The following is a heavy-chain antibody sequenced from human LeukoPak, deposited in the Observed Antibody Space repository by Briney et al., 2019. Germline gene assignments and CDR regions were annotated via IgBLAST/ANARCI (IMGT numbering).Heavy chain of an antibody. CDR1: GFTFSSYA. J-gene: IGHJ4*02. Sequence: PGRSLTLSCAASGFTFSSYALHWVRQAPVKGLEWVAVISYDGSNNFYADSVKGRFTFSRDNSKNTLYLQMNSLRAEETAVYYCASLEHWPVDYWGQGTLVTVSS. D-gene: IGHD1-1*01. CDR3: ASLEHWPVDY. CDR2: ISYDGSNN. V-gene: IGHV3-30*04.